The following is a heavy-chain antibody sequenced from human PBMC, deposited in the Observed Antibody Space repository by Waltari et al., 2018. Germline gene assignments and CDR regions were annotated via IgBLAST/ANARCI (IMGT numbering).Heavy chain of an antibody. V-gene: IGHV4-39*01. CDR2: IYYSGST. J-gene: IGHJ5*02. D-gene: IGHD5-18*01. CDR1: GGSISSSSYY. CDR3: ARHRRGGYSYGWVNWFDP. Sequence: QLQLQESGPGLVKPSETLSLTCTVSGGSISSSSYYWGWIRQPPGKGLEWIGSIYYSGSTYYNPSLKSRVTISVDTSKNQFSLKLSSVTAADTAVYYCARHRRGGYSYGWVNWFDPWGQGTLVTVSS.